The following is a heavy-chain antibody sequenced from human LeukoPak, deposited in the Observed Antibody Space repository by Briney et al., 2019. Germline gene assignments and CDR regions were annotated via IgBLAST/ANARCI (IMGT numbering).Heavy chain of an antibody. Sequence: ASVKVSCKASGYTFTSYYMHWVRQAPGEGLEWMGIINPTGGSTSYAQKFQGRVTMTRDTSTSTVYMELSRLRSDDTAVYYCARAPSIRVITNFDYWGQGTLVTVSS. V-gene: IGHV1-46*01. CDR3: ARAPSIRVITNFDY. D-gene: IGHD3-16*02. J-gene: IGHJ4*02. CDR1: GYTFTSYY. CDR2: INPTGGST.